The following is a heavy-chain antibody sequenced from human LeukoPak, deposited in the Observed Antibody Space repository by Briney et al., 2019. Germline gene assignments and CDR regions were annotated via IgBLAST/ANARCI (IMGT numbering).Heavy chain of an antibody. V-gene: IGHV4-59*01. D-gene: IGHD1-7*01. J-gene: IGHJ5*02. CDR3: ARSRYNWNYYMNWFDP. CDR1: GGSISSYC. Sequence: KPSETLSLTCTVSGGSISSYCWSWIRQPPGKGLEWIGYIYYSGSTNYNPSLKSRVTISVDTSKNQFSLKLSSVTAADTAVYYCARSRYNWNYYMNWFDPWDQGTLVTVSS. CDR2: IYYSGST.